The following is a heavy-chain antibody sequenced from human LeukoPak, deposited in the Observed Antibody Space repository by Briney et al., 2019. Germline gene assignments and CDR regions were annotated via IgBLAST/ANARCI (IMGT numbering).Heavy chain of an antibody. J-gene: IGHJ6*02. CDR2: ISGSGGST. CDR3: YCSSINYYYYGMDV. Sequence: GGSLRLSCAASGFTFSSYAMSWVRQAPGKGLEWVSAISGSGGSTYYADSVKGRFTISRDNSKNTLYLQMNSLRAEDTAVYYCYCSSINYYYYGMDVWGQGTTVTVSS. D-gene: IGHD2-2*01. CDR1: GFTFSSYA. V-gene: IGHV3-23*01.